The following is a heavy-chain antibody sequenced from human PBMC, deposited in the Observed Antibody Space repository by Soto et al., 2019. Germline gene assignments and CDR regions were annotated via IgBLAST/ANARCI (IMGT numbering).Heavy chain of an antibody. D-gene: IGHD5-12*01. J-gene: IGHJ5*02. CDR2: IYYSGST. CDR1: GCSISSGGYY. CDR3: ARDPTTGWFNP. V-gene: IGHV4-31*03. Sequence: SETLSLTCTVSGCSISSGGYYWSWIRQHPGKGLEWIGYIYYSGSTYYNPSLKSRVTISVDTSKNQFSLKLSSVTAADTAVYYCARDPTTGWFNPWGQGTLVTVSS.